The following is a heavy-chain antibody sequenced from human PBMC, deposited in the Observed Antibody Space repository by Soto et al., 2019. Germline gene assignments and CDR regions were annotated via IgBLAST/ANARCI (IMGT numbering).Heavy chain of an antibody. V-gene: IGHV3-48*04. J-gene: IGHJ5*02. Sequence: DVQLVESGGGLVQPGGSLKLSWAASGFTFESFSWNWAGQAPGKGLEWVYYISSPSSAIWYADSLKGRFIISTDNAENSLYLQMHSLRAEDTAVYFCARGWGCSSGSCYFTSWGQGTLVTVSS. CDR3: ARGWGCSSGSCYFTS. CDR1: GFTFESFS. CDR2: ISSPSSAI. D-gene: IGHD2-15*01.